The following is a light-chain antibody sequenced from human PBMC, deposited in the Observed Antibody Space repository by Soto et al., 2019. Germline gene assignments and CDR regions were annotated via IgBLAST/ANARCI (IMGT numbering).Light chain of an antibody. CDR1: QSISSW. J-gene: IGKJ1*01. CDR3: QHDNTYPWT. Sequence: DIQMTQSPSTLSASVGDRVTVTCRASQSISSWLAWYQQKAGKAPKLLIYKASALESGVPSRFSGSGSGTEFTLTISSLEPEDVATYYCQHDNTYPWTFGQGTKVEIK. CDR2: KAS. V-gene: IGKV1-5*03.